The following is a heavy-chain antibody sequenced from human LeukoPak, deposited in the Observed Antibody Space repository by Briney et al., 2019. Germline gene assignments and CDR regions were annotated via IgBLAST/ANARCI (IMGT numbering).Heavy chain of an antibody. Sequence: GGSLRLSCLASGFIFDDYAIHWVRQAPGKGLEWVSGISWNSGTINYADSVKGRFTISRDNAKNFLYLQMNSLSVEDTALYYCVKDNGIPYYYGMDVWGQGTTVIVSS. J-gene: IGHJ6*02. CDR3: VKDNGIPYYYGMDV. CDR2: ISWNSGTI. CDR1: GFIFDDYA. D-gene: IGHD1-14*01. V-gene: IGHV3-9*01.